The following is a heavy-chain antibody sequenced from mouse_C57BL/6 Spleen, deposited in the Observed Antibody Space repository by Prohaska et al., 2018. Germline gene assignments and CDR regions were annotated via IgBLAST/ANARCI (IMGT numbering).Heavy chain of an antibody. V-gene: IGHV1-22*01. D-gene: IGHD3-2*02. CDR1: GYTFTDYN. CDR3: ASSGYYFDY. J-gene: IGHJ2*01. Sequence: QQSGPELVNPGASVKISCKASGYTFTDYNMHWGKHSHGKILEWIGYINLNNGGTSDNQKCKGKATVTVNKSSSTAYMELRSLTSEDSAVYYCASSGYYFDYWGQGTTLTVSS. CDR2: INLNNGGT.